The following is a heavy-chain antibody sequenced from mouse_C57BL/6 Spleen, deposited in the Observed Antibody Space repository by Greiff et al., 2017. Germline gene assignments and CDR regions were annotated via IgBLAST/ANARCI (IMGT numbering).Heavy chain of an antibody. D-gene: IGHD5-1*01. Sequence: QVQLQQSGAELVRPGTSVKVSCKASGYAFTNYLIEWVKQRPGQGLEWIGVINPGSGGTNYNEKFKGKATLTADKSSSTAYMQLSSLTSEDSAVYFCARSEYRDYWGQGTTLTVSS. V-gene: IGHV1-54*01. J-gene: IGHJ2*01. CDR3: ARSEYRDY. CDR1: GYAFTNYL. CDR2: INPGSGGT.